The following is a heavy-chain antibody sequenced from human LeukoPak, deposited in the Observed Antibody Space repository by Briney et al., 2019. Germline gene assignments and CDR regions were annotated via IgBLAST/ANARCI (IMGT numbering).Heavy chain of an antibody. Sequence: ASVKVSCKASGYTVTSYGISWVRQAPGQGLEWMGWISAYNGNTNYAQKLQGRVTMTTDTSTSTAYMELRSLRSDDTAVYYCARGAVRLLLFGDSGRKSKTYFDYWGQGTLVTVSS. CDR3: ARGAVRLLLFGDSGRKSKTYFDY. D-gene: IGHD3-10*01. CDR2: ISAYNGNT. CDR1: GYTVTSYG. J-gene: IGHJ4*02. V-gene: IGHV1-18*01.